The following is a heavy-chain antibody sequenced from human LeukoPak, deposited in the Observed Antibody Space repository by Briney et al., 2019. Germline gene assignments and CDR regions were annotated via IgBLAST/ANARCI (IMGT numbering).Heavy chain of an antibody. CDR3: AKDKASYSSSWYWDY. J-gene: IGHJ4*02. D-gene: IGHD6-13*01. CDR2: IKQDGTEK. V-gene: IGHV3-7*01. Sequence: GESLRLSCAASGFSFTTYWMGWVRQAPGKGLEWVANIKQDGTEKYYVDSVKGRFTISRDNAKNSLYLQMNSLGAEDTAVYYCAKDKASYSSSWYWDYWGRGTLVTVSS. CDR1: GFSFTTYW.